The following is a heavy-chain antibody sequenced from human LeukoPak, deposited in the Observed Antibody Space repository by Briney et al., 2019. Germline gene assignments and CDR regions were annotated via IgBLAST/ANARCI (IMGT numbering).Heavy chain of an antibody. D-gene: IGHD1-26*01. V-gene: IGHV3-21*01. J-gene: IGHJ4*02. CDR3: ARDRKVEPLPDK. Sequence: RAGGSLRLSCAASGFTFSSYGMNWVRQAPGKGLEWVASVSSTSFHIYYADSVKGRFTISRDNAKNSLYLQLNSLRAEDTAVYYCARDRKVEPLPDKWGQGILVTVSS. CDR2: VSSTSFHI. CDR1: GFTFSSYG.